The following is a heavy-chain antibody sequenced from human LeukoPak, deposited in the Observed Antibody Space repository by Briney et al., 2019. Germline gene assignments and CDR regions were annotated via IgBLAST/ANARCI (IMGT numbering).Heavy chain of an antibody. CDR1: GYTFTSYG. Sequence: ASVKVSCKASGYTFTSYGISWVRQAPGQGLEWMGWISAYNGNTNYAQKPQGRVTMTTDTSTSTAYMELRSLRSDDTAVYYCARDSSSSRKSAFTQWGIAAAGNRDYFDYWGQGTLVTVSS. V-gene: IGHV1-18*01. CDR2: ISAYNGNT. J-gene: IGHJ4*02. D-gene: IGHD6-13*01. CDR3: ARDSSSSRKSAFTQWGIAAAGNRDYFDY.